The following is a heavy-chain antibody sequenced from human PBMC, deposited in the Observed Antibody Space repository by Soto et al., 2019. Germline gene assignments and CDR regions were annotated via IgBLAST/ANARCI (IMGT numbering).Heavy chain of an antibody. CDR1: GGTFSSYA. V-gene: IGHV1-69*01. D-gene: IGHD3-16*01. Sequence: QVQLVQSGAEVKKPGSSVKVSCKASGGTFSSYAISWVRQAPGQGLEWMGGIIPIFGTANYAQKFQGRVTITADESTSTAYMELSSRRTEDTAVYYCAREPASGGVSDYYYGMDVWGQGTTVTVSS. J-gene: IGHJ6*02. CDR3: AREPASGGVSDYYYGMDV. CDR2: IIPIFGTA.